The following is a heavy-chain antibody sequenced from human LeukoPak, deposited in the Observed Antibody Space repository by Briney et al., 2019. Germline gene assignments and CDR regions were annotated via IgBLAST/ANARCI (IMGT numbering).Heavy chain of an antibody. CDR1: GFTFSSYS. V-gene: IGHV3-21*01. CDR3: ARDAIVVVPAAITRAGGIDY. CDR2: ISSSSSYI. D-gene: IGHD2-2*01. Sequence: TGGSLRLSCAASGFTFSSYSMNWVRQAPGKVLEWVSSISSSSSYIYYADSVKGRFTISRDNAKNSLYLQMNSLRAEDTAVYYCARDAIVVVPAAITRAGGIDYWGQGTLVTVSS. J-gene: IGHJ4*02.